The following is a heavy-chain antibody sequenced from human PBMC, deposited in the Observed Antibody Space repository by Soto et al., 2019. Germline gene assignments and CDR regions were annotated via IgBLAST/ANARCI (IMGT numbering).Heavy chain of an antibody. CDR3: ANPIPKTGTTFGF. Sequence: GGSLRLSCAASGFTFSSYAMAWVRQAPGEGLEWVSAISGSGDDTFYADSMKGRFTISRDNSKDTLYLQINSLRAEDTAVYYCANPIPKTGTTFGFWGQGTLVTVSS. CDR2: ISGSGDDT. V-gene: IGHV3-23*01. CDR1: GFTFSSYA. J-gene: IGHJ4*02. D-gene: IGHD1-1*01.